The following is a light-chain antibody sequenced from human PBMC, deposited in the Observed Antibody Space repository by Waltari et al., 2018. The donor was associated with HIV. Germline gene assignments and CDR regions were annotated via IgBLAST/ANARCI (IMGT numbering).Light chain of an antibody. Sequence: QSALTQPASVSGSPGQSITISCTGTSRDVGGYNYVSWYQQHPGKAPKLMIYDVSNRPSGVSNRFSGSKSGNTASLTISGLQAEDEADYYCSSYTSSRGVFGTGTKVTVL. CDR3: SSYTSSRGV. J-gene: IGLJ1*01. V-gene: IGLV2-14*03. CDR2: DVS. CDR1: SRDVGGYNY.